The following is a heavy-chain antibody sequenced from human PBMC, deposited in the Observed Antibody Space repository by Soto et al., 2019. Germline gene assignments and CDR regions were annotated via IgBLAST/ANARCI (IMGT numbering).Heavy chain of an antibody. CDR2: IRSSDRTI. Sequence: EVQLVESGGGLVQPGESMRLSCSVSGFSFSTYSMNWVRQAPGKGLEWVSYIRSSDRTIYYADSVKGRFTISSDNAENSLYLQMNSLRAEDTAVYYCARDSAFSFDYWGQGALVTVS. V-gene: IGHV3-48*01. J-gene: IGHJ4*02. CDR1: GFSFSTYS. CDR3: ARDSAFSFDY.